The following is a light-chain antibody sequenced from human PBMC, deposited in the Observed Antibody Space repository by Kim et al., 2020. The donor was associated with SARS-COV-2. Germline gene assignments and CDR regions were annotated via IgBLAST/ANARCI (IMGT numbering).Light chain of an antibody. CDR2: KTS. CDR1: QSISTW. Sequence: ASVGDRVNITCRASQSISTWLAWYQQKPGKVPKLLIYKTSTLETAVPSRFSGSKSGTEFTLTINNLHPDDFATYYCQQYHDYLYTFGQGTKLEI. CDR3: QQYHDYLYT. J-gene: IGKJ2*01. V-gene: IGKV1-5*03.